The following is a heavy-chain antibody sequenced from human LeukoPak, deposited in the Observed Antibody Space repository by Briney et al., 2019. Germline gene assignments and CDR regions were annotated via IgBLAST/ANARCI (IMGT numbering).Heavy chain of an antibody. CDR3: ASVVLAAAYVDY. CDR2: IFYSGRL. J-gene: IGHJ4*02. Sequence: SQTLSLTCTVSGGSISSGGHYWSWIRQSPGKGLEWIGYIFYSGRLDYNPSLKSRVTISIDTSENQFSLRLSSVTAADTAVYYCASVVLAAAYVDYWGQGTLVTVSS. CDR1: GGSISSGGHY. D-gene: IGHD6-13*01. V-gene: IGHV4-31*03.